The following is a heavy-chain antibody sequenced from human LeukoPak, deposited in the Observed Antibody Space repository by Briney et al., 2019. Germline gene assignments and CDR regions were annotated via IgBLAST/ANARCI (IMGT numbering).Heavy chain of an antibody. D-gene: IGHD2-15*01. Sequence: GSSVKVSCKASGGTFSSYAISWVRQAPGQGLEWMGGIIPIFGTANYARKFQGRVTITADESTSTAYMELSSLRSEDTAVYYCATLRPRGYCSGGSCYDYWGQGTLVTVSS. CDR1: GGTFSSYA. CDR2: IIPIFGTA. J-gene: IGHJ4*02. V-gene: IGHV1-69*01. CDR3: ATLRPRGYCSGGSCYDY.